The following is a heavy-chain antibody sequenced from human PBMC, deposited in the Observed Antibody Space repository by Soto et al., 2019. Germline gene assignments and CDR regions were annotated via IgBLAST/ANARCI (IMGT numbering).Heavy chain of an antibody. CDR2: IYYSGST. V-gene: IGHV4-39*01. J-gene: IGHJ6*02. Sequence: PSETLSLTCTVSGGSVSSGSYYWSWIRQPPGKGLEWIGSIYYSGSTYYNPSLKSRVTISVDTSKNQFSLKLSSVTAADTAVYYCARRYSGHFGVVITDYYYYGMDVWGQGTTVPVSS. CDR3: ARRYSGHFGVVITDYYYYGMDV. CDR1: GGSVSSGSYY. D-gene: IGHD3-3*01.